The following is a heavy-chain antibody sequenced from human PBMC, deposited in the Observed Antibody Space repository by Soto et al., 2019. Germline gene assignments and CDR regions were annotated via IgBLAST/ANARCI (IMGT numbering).Heavy chain of an antibody. CDR3: ARDLGYYASDGYFDY. D-gene: IGHD3-22*01. J-gene: IGHJ4*02. V-gene: IGHV3-11*01. Sequence: GGSLRLSCAGSGFTFSDYYMSWIRQAPGKGLEWVSYIGSSGDVIYYADSVKGRITISRDNAKNSLYLQMNSLRVEDTAVYYCARDLGYYASDGYFDYWGQGTLVTVSS. CDR1: GFTFSDYY. CDR2: IGSSGDVI.